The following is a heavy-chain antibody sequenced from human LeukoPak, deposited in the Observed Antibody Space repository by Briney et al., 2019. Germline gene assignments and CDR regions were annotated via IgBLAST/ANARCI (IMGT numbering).Heavy chain of an antibody. Sequence: SETLSLTCTVSGRSISSSSYYWGWIRLPPGKGLEWIGRIYYSGSTYYNPSLKSRVTISVDTSKNQFSLKLSSVTAADTAVYYCARHTRVEHIVVSGTFDYWGQGTLVTVSS. D-gene: IGHD2-21*01. V-gene: IGHV4-39*01. J-gene: IGHJ4*02. CDR2: IYYSGST. CDR3: ARHTRVEHIVVSGTFDY. CDR1: GRSISSSSYY.